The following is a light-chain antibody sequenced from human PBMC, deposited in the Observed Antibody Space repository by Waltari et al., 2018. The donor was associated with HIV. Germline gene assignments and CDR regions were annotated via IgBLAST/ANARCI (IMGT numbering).Light chain of an antibody. J-gene: IGKJ4*01. CDR3: QQYYGVPLT. CDR1: QSISNW. Sequence: DIQMTQSPSTLSASVGDRVTITCRASQSISNWLAWYQQKPGKAPKLLIYKASNLESGVPSRFSGSGSGTEFTLTIDGLQAEDFATYFCQQYYGVPLTFGGGTRVDI. V-gene: IGKV1-5*03. CDR2: KAS.